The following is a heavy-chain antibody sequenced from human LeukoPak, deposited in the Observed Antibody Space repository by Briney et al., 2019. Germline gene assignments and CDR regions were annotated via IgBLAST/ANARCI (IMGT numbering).Heavy chain of an antibody. D-gene: IGHD6-13*01. Sequence: SETLSLTCAVYGGSFSGYYWSWIRQPPGKGLEWIGEINHSGSTNYNPSLKSRVTISVDTSKNQFSLKLSSVTAADPAVYYCARGRAAAGTDYWGQGTLVTVSS. V-gene: IGHV4-34*01. CDR2: INHSGST. CDR3: ARGRAAAGTDY. J-gene: IGHJ4*02. CDR1: GGSFSGYY.